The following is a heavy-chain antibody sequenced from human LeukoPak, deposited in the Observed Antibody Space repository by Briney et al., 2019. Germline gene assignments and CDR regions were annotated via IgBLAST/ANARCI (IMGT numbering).Heavy chain of an antibody. CDR2: INHSGST. J-gene: IGHJ4*02. V-gene: IGHV4-34*01. CDR1: GGSFSGYY. D-gene: IGHD6-13*01. Sequence: PSETLSLTCAVYGGSFSGYYWSWIRQPPGKGLEWIGEINHSGSTNYNPSLKSRVTISVDTSKNQFSLKLSSVTPEDTAVYYCAKEESGESSSCQDYWGQGTLVTVSS. CDR3: AKEESGESSSCQDY.